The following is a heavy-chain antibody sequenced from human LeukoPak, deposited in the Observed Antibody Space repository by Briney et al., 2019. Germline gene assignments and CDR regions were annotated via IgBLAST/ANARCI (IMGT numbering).Heavy chain of an antibody. CDR1: GYTFTSYD. CDR2: VNPNSGNT. J-gene: IGHJ6*02. CDR3: ARVFSRIAAAGYNYYGMDV. D-gene: IGHD6-13*01. Sequence: ASVKVSCKASGYTFTSYDINWVRQATGQGLEWMGWVNPNSGNTGYAQKFQGRVTMTRNTSISTAYMELSSLRSGDTAVYYCARVFSRIAAAGYNYYGMDVWGQGTTVTVSS. V-gene: IGHV1-8*01.